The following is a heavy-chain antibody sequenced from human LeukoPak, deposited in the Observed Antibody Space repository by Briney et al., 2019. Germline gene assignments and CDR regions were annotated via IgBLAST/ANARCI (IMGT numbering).Heavy chain of an antibody. D-gene: IGHD2-15*01. CDR3: AIHCSGGSCCSAANWFDP. Sequence: PSETLSLTCTVSGGSISSSSYYWGWIRQPPGKGLEWIGSIYYSGSTYYNPSLKSRVTISVDTSKNQFSLKLSSVTAADTAVHYCAIHCSGGSCCSAANWFDPWGQGTLVTVSS. CDR2: IYYSGST. CDR1: GGSISSSSYY. V-gene: IGHV4-39*01. J-gene: IGHJ5*02.